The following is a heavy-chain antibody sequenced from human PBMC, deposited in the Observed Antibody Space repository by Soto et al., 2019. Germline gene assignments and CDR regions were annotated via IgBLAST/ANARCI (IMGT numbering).Heavy chain of an antibody. D-gene: IGHD6-6*01. CDR1: GGTFSSYA. CDR2: IIPIFGTA. J-gene: IGHJ5*02. CDR3: ARDSSPYNWFDP. V-gene: IGHV1-69*13. Sequence: RASVKVSCKASGGTFSSYAISWVRQAPGQGLEWMGGIIPIFGTANYAQKFQGRVTITADESTSTAYMELSSLRSEDTAVYYCARDSSPYNWFDPWGQGTLVTVSS.